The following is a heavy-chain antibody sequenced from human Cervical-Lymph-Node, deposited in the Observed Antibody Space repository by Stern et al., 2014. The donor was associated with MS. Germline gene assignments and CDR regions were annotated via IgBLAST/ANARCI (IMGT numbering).Heavy chain of an antibody. Sequence: QVTLRESGPTLVKPTQTLTLTCTFSGFSLSTSGEGVGWIRQPPGKALEWLAFIYWNDDKAYSPSLKSRLTITKDTSKNLVVLRMTNMDTVDTATYYCAHITKKPKSLILNSAPWNWFAPWGQGTLVTVPS. J-gene: IGHJ5*02. D-gene: IGHD2/OR15-2a*01. CDR1: GFSLSTSGEG. CDR3: AHITKKPKSLILNSAPWNWFAP. V-gene: IGHV2-5*01. CDR2: IYWNDDK.